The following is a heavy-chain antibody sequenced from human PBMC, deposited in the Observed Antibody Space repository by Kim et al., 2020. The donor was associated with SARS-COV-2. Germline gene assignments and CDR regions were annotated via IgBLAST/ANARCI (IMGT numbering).Heavy chain of an antibody. CDR2: IGTAGDT. Sequence: GGSLRLSCAASGFTFSSYDMHWVRQATGKGLEWVSAIGTAGDTYYPGSVKGRFTISRENAKNSLYLQMNSLRAGDTAVYYCARVSSSWPWYGMDVWGQGTTVTVSS. D-gene: IGHD6-13*01. V-gene: IGHV3-13*01. CDR3: ARVSSSWPWYGMDV. J-gene: IGHJ6*02. CDR1: GFTFSSYD.